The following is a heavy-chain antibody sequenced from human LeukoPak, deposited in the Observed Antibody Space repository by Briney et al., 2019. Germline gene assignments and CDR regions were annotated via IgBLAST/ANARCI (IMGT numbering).Heavy chain of an antibody. CDR1: GISLSNYA. Sequence: TGGSLRLSCVVSGISLSNYAMTWVRQAPGKGLEWVSYISERGGSTTYADSVKGRFTISRDTSLNTLYLQMNNLRAEDTAVYFCARSVLLWFGEFPPYFDYWGQGTLVTVSS. CDR2: ISERGGST. J-gene: IGHJ4*02. CDR3: ARSVLLWFGEFPPYFDY. D-gene: IGHD3-10*01. V-gene: IGHV3-23*01.